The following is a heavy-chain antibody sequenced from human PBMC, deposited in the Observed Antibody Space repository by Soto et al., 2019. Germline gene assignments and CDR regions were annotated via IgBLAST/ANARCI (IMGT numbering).Heavy chain of an antibody. CDR1: GFTFSSYG. Sequence: LRLSCAASGFTFSSYGMHWVRQAPGKGLEWVAVIWYDGSNKYYADSVKGRFTISRDNSKNTLYLQMNSLRAEDTAVYYCARGLYYYDSSGYYLDYWGQGTLVTVSS. J-gene: IGHJ4*02. CDR2: IWYDGSNK. V-gene: IGHV3-33*01. CDR3: ARGLYYYDSSGYYLDY. D-gene: IGHD3-22*01.